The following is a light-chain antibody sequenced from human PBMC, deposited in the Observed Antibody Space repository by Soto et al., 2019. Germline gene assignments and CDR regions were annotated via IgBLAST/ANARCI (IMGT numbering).Light chain of an antibody. Sequence: QSVLTQPPSASGSPGQSVTISCTGTSSDVGGYKYVSWYQQHPGKAPKLMIFEVNKRPSGVPDRFSGSKSGNTASLTVSGLQADDDDDYYCSSYAAINHLGVFGTGTKLTVL. V-gene: IGLV2-8*01. CDR2: EVN. CDR1: SSDVGGYKY. J-gene: IGLJ1*01. CDR3: SSYAAINHLGV.